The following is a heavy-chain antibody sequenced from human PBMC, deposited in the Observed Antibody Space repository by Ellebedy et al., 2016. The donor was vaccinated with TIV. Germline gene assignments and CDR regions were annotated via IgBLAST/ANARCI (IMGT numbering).Heavy chain of an antibody. V-gene: IGHV1-69*04. J-gene: IGHJ6*02. CDR2: IIPILGIS. Sequence: SVKVSCXASGGTFSSYAISWVRQAPGQGLEWMGRIIPILGISNYAQKFQGRVTITADKSTSTAYMELSSLRSEDTAVYYCARETVGGELGGMDVWGQGTTVTVSS. CDR1: GGTFSSYA. CDR3: ARETVGGELGGMDV. D-gene: IGHD3-10*01.